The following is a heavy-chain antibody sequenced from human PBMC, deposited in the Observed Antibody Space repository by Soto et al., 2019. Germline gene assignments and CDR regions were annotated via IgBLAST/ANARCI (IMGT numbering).Heavy chain of an antibody. CDR3: ARPRPQTSSGMDV. J-gene: IGHJ6*02. CDR1: GFTFSSYG. V-gene: IGHV3-30*03. Sequence: GGSLRLSCAASGFTFSSYGMHWVRQAPGKGLEWVAVISYDGSNKYYADSVKGRFTISRDNSKNTLYLQMNSLRAEDTAVYYGARPRPQTSSGMDVWGQGTTVTV. CDR2: ISYDGSNK. D-gene: IGHD1-7*01.